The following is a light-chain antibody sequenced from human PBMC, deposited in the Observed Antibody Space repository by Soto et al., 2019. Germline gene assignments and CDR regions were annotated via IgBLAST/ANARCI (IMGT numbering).Light chain of an antibody. Sequence: EIVLTQSPGTLSLSPGERATLSCRASQSVSSSYLAWYQQKPGQAPRLLIYGASSRATGIPDRFSGSGSGTDFTLTISRLEPDDVAVYYCQQYGSSPMYTFGQGTKLEIK. J-gene: IGKJ2*01. CDR1: QSVSSSY. CDR2: GAS. CDR3: QQYGSSPMYT. V-gene: IGKV3-20*01.